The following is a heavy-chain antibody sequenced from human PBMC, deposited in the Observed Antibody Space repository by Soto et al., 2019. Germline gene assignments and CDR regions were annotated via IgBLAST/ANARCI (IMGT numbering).Heavy chain of an antibody. J-gene: IGHJ4*02. V-gene: IGHV3-30*18. Sequence: VQLVESGGGVVQPGRSLRLSCAASGFTFSDYAMHWVRQAPGKGLEWVAVVSHDGRNTHYADSVKGRFTISRDSSKNTVSLEMTSLRSEDTAVYYCAKGRRQWLVTSDFNYWGQGALVTVSS. CDR1: GFTFSDYA. CDR2: VSHDGRNT. D-gene: IGHD6-19*01. CDR3: AKGRRQWLVTSDFNY.